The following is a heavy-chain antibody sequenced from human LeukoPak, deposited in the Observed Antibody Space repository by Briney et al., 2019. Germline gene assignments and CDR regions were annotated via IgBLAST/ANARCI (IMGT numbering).Heavy chain of an antibody. CDR1: GGSISSYY. D-gene: IGHD3-16*01. Sequence: SETLSLTCTVSGGSISSYYWSWIRQPPGKGLEWIGYIYYSGSTNYNPSLKSRVTISVNTSKNQFSLKLSSVTAADTAVYYCARHAALGGRWCDPWGQGTLVTVSS. CDR3: ARHAALGGRWCDP. CDR2: IYYSGST. J-gene: IGHJ5*02. V-gene: IGHV4-59*08.